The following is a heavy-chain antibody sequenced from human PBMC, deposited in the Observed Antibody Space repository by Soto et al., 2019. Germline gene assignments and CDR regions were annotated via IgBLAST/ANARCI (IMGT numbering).Heavy chain of an antibody. CDR3: AKGLQMTTVTYDY. D-gene: IGHD4-17*01. J-gene: IGHJ4*02. Sequence: LRLSCAASGFTFSSYAMSWVRQAPGKGLEWVSTISGRGESTFYADSVKGRFSISRDNSKNTLYLQMNSLRVEDTAVYFCAKGLQMTTVTYDYWGQGTLVTVSS. V-gene: IGHV3-23*01. CDR1: GFTFSSYA. CDR2: ISGRGEST.